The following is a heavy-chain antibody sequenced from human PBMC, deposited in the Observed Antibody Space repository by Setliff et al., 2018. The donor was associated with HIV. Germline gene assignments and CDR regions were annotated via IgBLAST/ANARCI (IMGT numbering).Heavy chain of an antibody. J-gene: IGHJ6*04. CDR1: GYSLTDLS. Sequence: ASVKVSCKVSGYSLTDLSIHWVRQAPGKGLEWMGGFDPEDGETVYAQKFQGRVTMTADTSTSTAYMEMRTLRSDDTAVYYCARVQGINITLARGASAGLDFWGEGTTVTVSS. V-gene: IGHV1-24*01. D-gene: IGHD3-10*01. CDR2: FDPEDGET. CDR3: ARVQGINITLARGASAGLDF.